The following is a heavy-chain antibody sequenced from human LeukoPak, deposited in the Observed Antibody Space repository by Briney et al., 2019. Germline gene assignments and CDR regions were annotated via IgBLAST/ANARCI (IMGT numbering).Heavy chain of an antibody. CDR3: ARDASEWLRLWSVY. D-gene: IGHD5-12*01. V-gene: IGHV3-30*04. CDR1: GFTFSSYA. Sequence: GGSPRLSCAASGFTFSSYAMHWVRQAPGKGLEWVAVISYDGSNKYYADSVKGRFTISRDNSKNTLYLQMNSLRAEDTAVYYCARDASEWLRLWSVYWGQGTLVTVSS. J-gene: IGHJ4*02. CDR2: ISYDGSNK.